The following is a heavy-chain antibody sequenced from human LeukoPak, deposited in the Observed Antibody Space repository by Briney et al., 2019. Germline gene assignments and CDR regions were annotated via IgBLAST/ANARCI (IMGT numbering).Heavy chain of an antibody. V-gene: IGHV4-59*08. J-gene: IGHJ4*02. Sequence: SETLSLTCTVSGGSISSYYWSWIRQPPGEGLEWIGYIYYSGSTNYNPSLKSRVTISVDTSKNQFSLKLSSVTAADTAVYYCARLGSGSYYLGLDYWGQGTLVTVSS. CDR2: IYYSGST. CDR1: GGSISSYY. CDR3: ARLGSGSYYLGLDY. D-gene: IGHD3-10*01.